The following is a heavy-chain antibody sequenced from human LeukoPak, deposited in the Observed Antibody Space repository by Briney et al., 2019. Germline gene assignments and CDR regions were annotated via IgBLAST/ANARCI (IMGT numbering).Heavy chain of an antibody. CDR3: ARHPMQYYDILTGYYIGNWFDP. Sequence: GESLKISCKGSGYSFTSYWIGWVRQMPGKGLEWMGIIYPGDSDTRYSPSFQGQGTISADKSISTAYLQWSSLKASDTAMYYCARHPMQYYDILTGYYIGNWFDPWGQGTLVTVSS. CDR2: IYPGDSDT. J-gene: IGHJ5*02. V-gene: IGHV5-51*01. D-gene: IGHD3-9*01. CDR1: GYSFTSYW.